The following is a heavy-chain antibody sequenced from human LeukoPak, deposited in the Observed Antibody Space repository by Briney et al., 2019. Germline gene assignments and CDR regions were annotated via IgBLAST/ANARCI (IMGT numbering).Heavy chain of an antibody. CDR1: RGTFNSFS. V-gene: IGHV1-69*13. D-gene: IGHD2-2*01. Sequence: VASVKVSCKASRGTFNSFSISWVRQAPGQGLEWMGGIIPIFGTANYAQKFQGRVTITADESTSTAYMELSSLRSEDTAMYYCARDTRHKYCSSTSCYWGWFDPWGQGTLVTVSS. CDR2: IIPIFGTA. J-gene: IGHJ5*02. CDR3: ARDTRHKYCSSTSCYWGWFDP.